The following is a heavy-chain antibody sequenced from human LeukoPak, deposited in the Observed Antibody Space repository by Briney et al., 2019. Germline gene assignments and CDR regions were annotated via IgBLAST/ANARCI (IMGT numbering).Heavy chain of an antibody. J-gene: IGHJ4*02. D-gene: IGHD6-13*01. CDR3: ARGQGPRMGSSWYYFDY. CDR1: GFTFSSYS. Sequence: GGSLRLSCAASGFTFSSYSMNWVRQAPGKGLEWVSYISSSTTTIYYADSVKGRFTISRDNAKNSLYLQMNSLRAEDTAVYYCARGQGPRMGSSWYYFDYWGQGTLVTVSS. CDR2: ISSSTTTI. V-gene: IGHV3-48*01.